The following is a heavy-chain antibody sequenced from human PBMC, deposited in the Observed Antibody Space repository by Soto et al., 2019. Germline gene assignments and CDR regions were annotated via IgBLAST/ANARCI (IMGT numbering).Heavy chain of an antibody. J-gene: IGHJ4*01. V-gene: IGHV4-59*01. CDR3: ARGVGSSPPRD. CDR1: GGSMSEYF. CDR2: IYYLGST. D-gene: IGHD1-26*01. Sequence: SETLSLTCSVSGGSMSEYFWSLLRQSPWKGLEWIGYIYYLGSTDYYPSLKSRVTISVGTSKRQFSLRLTSVTAADTAVYYCARGVGSSPPRDWGRGTLHTVSS.